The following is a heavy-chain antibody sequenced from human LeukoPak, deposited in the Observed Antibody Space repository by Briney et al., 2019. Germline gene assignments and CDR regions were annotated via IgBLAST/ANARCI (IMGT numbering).Heavy chain of an antibody. Sequence: GGSLRLSYAASGFTFGTFAFSWVRQAPGKGLEWVSSITGDDSTYYADSVKGRFTISRDTSSNTLYLQMNSLRAEDTALYYCAKGHYDFRDYWGQGTLVTVSS. J-gene: IGHJ4*02. CDR2: ITGDDST. CDR3: AKGHYDFRDY. V-gene: IGHV3-23*01. CDR1: GFTFGTFA. D-gene: IGHD3-3*01.